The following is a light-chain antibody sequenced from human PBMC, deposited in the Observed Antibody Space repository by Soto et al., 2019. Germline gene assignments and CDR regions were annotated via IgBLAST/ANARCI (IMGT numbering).Light chain of an antibody. CDR3: QSYDSSLSGSVV. J-gene: IGLJ2*01. CDR2: EVS. V-gene: IGLV2-14*01. Sequence: QSALTQPASVSGSPGQSITISCTGTSSDVGGYNYVSWYQQHPGKAPKLMIYEVSNRPSGVSNRFSGSKSGTSASLAITGLQAGDEADYFCQSYDSSLSGSVVFGGGTKLTVL. CDR1: SSDVGGYNY.